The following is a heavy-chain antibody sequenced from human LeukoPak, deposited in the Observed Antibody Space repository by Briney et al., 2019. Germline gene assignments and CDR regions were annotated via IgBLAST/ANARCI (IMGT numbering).Heavy chain of an antibody. Sequence: GSPRLSCAASGFTFSSYAMHWVRQAPGKGLEWVAVISYDGSNKYYADSVKGRFTISRDNSKNTLYLQMNSLSAEDTAVYYCAREPPYYYYMYVWGKGTTVTVSS. CDR3: AREPPYYYYMYV. J-gene: IGHJ6*03. CDR2: ISYDGSNK. CDR1: GFTFSSYA. V-gene: IGHV3-30*01.